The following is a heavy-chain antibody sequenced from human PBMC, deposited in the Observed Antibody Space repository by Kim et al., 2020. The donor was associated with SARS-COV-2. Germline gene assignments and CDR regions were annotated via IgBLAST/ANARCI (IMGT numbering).Heavy chain of an antibody. D-gene: IGHD3-22*01. J-gene: IGHJ4*02. V-gene: IGHV4-31*02. CDR3: ARTRITMIVVVTHFDY. Sequence: LKSRVTISVDTSNNQFSLELSSVTAADTAVDYCARTRITMIVVVTHFDYWGQGTLVTVSS.